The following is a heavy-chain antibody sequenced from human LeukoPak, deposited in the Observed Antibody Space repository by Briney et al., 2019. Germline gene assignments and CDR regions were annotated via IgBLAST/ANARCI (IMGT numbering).Heavy chain of an antibody. CDR3: ARGLGYCTSTTCLLPFDY. Sequence: GGSLRLSCAASGFTVSTYYMTWVRQAPGKGLECVSVIYSGGSTYYADSVRGRFTVSRDNSKNTPYLQMNSLRAEDTAMYYCARGLGYCTSTTCLLPFDYWGQGTLVTVSS. D-gene: IGHD2-2*01. CDR1: GFTVSTYY. J-gene: IGHJ4*02. V-gene: IGHV3-53*01. CDR2: IYSGGST.